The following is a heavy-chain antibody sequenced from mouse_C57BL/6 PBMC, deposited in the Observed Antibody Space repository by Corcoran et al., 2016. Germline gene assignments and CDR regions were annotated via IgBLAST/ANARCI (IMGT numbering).Heavy chain of an antibody. D-gene: IGHD1-1*01. CDR1: GYTFTDYN. V-gene: IGHV1-18*01. CDR2: INPNNGCT. Sequence: EVQLQQSGPELVKPGASVKIPCKASGYTFTDYNMDWVKQSHGKSLEWIGDINPNNGCTIYNQKFKGKATFTVDKSSSPSYMEIRRRTSEDTAVYYCARNYGSSYNYAMDYGGQGTSVTVSS. CDR3: ARNYGSSYNYAMDY. J-gene: IGHJ4*01.